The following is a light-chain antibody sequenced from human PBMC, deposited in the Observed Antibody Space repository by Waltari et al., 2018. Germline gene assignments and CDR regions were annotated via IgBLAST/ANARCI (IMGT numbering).Light chain of an antibody. V-gene: IGLV1-51*02. J-gene: IGLJ7*01. Sequence: QSVLTQPPSVSAAPGQRVTISCSGGHSNIGNNYVSWSRQFPGTAPKLLIYEDSERPAGGPGGSHGSKSGTSATLDITGLQAGDEADYYCGTWDSSLSGAVFGGGTHLTVL. CDR1: HSNIGNNY. CDR3: GTWDSSLSGAV. CDR2: EDS.